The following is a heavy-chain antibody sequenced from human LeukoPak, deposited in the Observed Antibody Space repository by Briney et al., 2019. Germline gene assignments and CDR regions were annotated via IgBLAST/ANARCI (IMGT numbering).Heavy chain of an antibody. J-gene: IGHJ4*02. D-gene: IGHD6-13*01. CDR3: AKATVGYSSSWYDY. CDR2: ISGSGGST. CDR1: GFTFSSYA. V-gene: IGHV3-23*01. Sequence: GGSLRLSCAASGFTFSSYAMSWVRQAPGKGLEWVSAISGSGGSTYYADSVKGRFTISRDNSKNTLYLQMNSLRAEDTAVYYCAKATVGYSSSWYDYWGQGTLVTVSS.